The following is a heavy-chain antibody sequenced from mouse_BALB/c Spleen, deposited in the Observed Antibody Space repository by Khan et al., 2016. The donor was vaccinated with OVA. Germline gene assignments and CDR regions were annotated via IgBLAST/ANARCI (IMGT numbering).Heavy chain of an antibody. CDR1: GYTFTAYD. V-gene: IGHV1S56*01. CDR2: IYPGDGDT. Sequence: QVQLQQSGPELVQPGALVKISCKASGYTFTAYDINWVQQRPGQGLEWIGWIYPGDGDTRYTENFKGRATLTADKSSNTAYMQLTSLTSEDSAVYCCAREGIGGDARDYWGKGTSVYVSS. D-gene: IGHD2-14*01. J-gene: IGHJ4*01. CDR3: AREGIGGDARDY.